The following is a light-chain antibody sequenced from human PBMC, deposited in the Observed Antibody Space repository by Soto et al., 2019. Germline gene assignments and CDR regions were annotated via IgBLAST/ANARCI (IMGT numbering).Light chain of an antibody. V-gene: IGKV3-15*01. CDR2: GAS. Sequence: EVVMTQSPATLSVSPWERATHSCRASQTISTNLAWYQQKPGQAPRLLIYGASTRATDIPARFSGSWSGTEFTLTINTLQPEDVAVYDCQQYNDWPPYTVGQGTKLQIK. J-gene: IGKJ2*01. CDR3: QQYNDWPPYT. CDR1: QTISTN.